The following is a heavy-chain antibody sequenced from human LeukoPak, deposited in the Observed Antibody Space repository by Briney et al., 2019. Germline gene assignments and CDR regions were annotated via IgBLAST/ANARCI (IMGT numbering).Heavy chain of an antibody. CDR2: INTNTGNP. CDR3: ARSSWSGSGSYGRADYYYYGMDV. V-gene: IGHV7-4-1*02. CDR1: GSTFTSYA. Sequence: ASVKVSCKASGSTFTSYAMNWVRQAPGQGLEWMGWINTNTGNPTYAQGFTGRFVFSLDTSVSTAYLQISSLKAEDTAVYYCARSSWSGSGSYGRADYYYYGMDVWGQGTTVTVSS. J-gene: IGHJ6*02. D-gene: IGHD3-10*01.